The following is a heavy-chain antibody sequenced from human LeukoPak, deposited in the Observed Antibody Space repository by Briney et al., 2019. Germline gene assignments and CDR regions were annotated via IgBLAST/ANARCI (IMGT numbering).Heavy chain of an antibody. D-gene: IGHD5-24*01. V-gene: IGHV3-23*01. Sequence: GGSLRLSCAASGFTFSSYAMSWVRQAPGKGLEWVSAISGSAYSTYYADSVKGRFTISRDNSKNRLYLQMNSLRAEDTAVYYCAKNIWTDMATIYYYMDVWGKGTTVTVSS. CDR2: ISGSAYST. J-gene: IGHJ6*03. CDR1: GFTFSSYA. CDR3: AKNIWTDMATIYYYMDV.